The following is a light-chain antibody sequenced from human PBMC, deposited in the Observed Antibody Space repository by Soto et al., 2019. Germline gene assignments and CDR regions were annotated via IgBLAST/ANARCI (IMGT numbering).Light chain of an antibody. Sequence: EIVFMPSLGTLSLSQGERATLSCRASQSISTSQLAWYQQKPGQAPRLLIYGTSSRATAFPDRVSGTGSGTDFTLTISRLEPEDFAMYYCQHYGSSPITFGQGTRLEIK. CDR1: QSISTSQ. V-gene: IGKV3-20*01. CDR3: QHYGSSPIT. CDR2: GTS. J-gene: IGKJ5*01.